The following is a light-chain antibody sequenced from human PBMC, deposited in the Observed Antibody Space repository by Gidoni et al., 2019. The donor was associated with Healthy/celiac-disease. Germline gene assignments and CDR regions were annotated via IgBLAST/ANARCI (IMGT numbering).Light chain of an antibody. CDR1: QSVSSY. J-gene: IGKJ4*01. Sequence: EIVMTQSPATLSVSPGERATLSCRASQSVSSYLAWYQQKPGQAPRLLIYGASTRATGIPARFSGSGSGTEFTLTISSLQSEDFAVYYCQQYNNWPQLTFGGXTKVEIK. CDR2: GAS. V-gene: IGKV3-15*01. CDR3: QQYNNWPQLT.